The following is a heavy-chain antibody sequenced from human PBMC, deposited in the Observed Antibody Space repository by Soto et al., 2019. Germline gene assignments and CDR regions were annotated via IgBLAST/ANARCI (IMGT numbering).Heavy chain of an antibody. D-gene: IGHD1-1*01. CDR1: GFTFSSYA. Sequence: LRLSCAASGFTFSSYAMHWVRQAPGKGLEWVAVISYDGSNKYYADSVKGRFTISRDNSKNTLYLQMNSLRAEDTAVYYCARVEGGNAFDIWGQGTMVTVSS. CDR2: ISYDGSNK. CDR3: ARVEGGNAFDI. J-gene: IGHJ3*02. V-gene: IGHV3-30-3*01.